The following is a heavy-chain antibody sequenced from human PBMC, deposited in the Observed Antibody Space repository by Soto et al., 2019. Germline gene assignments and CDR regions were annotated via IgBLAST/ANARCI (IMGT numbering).Heavy chain of an antibody. Sequence: QVQLVQSGAEVKKPASSVKVSCTASGGTFSSYTISWVRQAPGQGIGWMGGIIPILGTANYAQTFQARVTITADKATSTAYMELSSLRSEDTAVYYFARESPRLCDSDYWGHGTLVTVAS. CDR3: ARESPRLCDSDY. CDR1: GGTFSSYT. CDR2: IIPILGTA. V-gene: IGHV1-69*08. J-gene: IGHJ4*01. D-gene: IGHD6-19*01.